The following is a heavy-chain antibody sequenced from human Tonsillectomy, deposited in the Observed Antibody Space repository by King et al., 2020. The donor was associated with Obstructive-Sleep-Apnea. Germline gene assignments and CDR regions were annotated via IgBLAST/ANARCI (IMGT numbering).Heavy chain of an antibody. Sequence: QLQESGPGLVKPSETLSLTCTVSGYSFSSGYYWGWIRQPPGKGLEWIGSIYHSGSTYYNPSLKSRVTISVDTSKNQFSLKLSSVTAADTAVYYCARDYYYDSSGYYVDYWGQGTLVTVSS. CDR1: GYSFSSGYY. J-gene: IGHJ4*02. D-gene: IGHD3-22*01. CDR2: IYHSGST. CDR3: ARDYYYDSSGYYVDY. V-gene: IGHV4-38-2*02.